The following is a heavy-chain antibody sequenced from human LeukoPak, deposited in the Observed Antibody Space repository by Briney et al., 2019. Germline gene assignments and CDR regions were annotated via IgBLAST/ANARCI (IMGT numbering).Heavy chain of an antibody. J-gene: IGHJ4*02. D-gene: IGHD3-3*01. CDR3: ATYGTYYDSYYFDY. CDR2: IYYSGST. V-gene: IGHV4-59*01. CDR1: GGSISSYY. Sequence: SETLSLTCTVSGGSISSYYWSWIRQPPGKGLDWIGYIYYSGSTNYNPSLKSRVTISVDRSKNQFSLKLSSVTAADTAVYYCATYGTYYDSYYFDYWGQGTLVTVSS.